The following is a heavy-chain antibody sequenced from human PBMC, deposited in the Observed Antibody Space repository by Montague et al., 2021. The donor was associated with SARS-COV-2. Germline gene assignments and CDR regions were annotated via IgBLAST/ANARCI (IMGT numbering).Heavy chain of an antibody. V-gene: IGHV3-11*04. D-gene: IGHD3-16*02. J-gene: IGHJ3*02. CDR1: GGSVNSGGYY. CDR2: ISTSAYTT. CDR3: TRDYRSVVGDGLDI. Sequence: LSLTCTVSGGSVNSGGYYWSWIRQPPGKGLEWISYISTSAYTTSYAGFVKGRFTISRDNGKNSLYLQMNSLRVEDTAVYYCTRDYRSVVGDGLDIWGQGTKVTVSS.